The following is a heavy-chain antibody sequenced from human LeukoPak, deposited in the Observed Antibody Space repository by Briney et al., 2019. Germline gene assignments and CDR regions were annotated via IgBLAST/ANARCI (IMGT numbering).Heavy chain of an antibody. V-gene: IGHV3-7*01. J-gene: IGHJ4*02. CDR2: IKQDGSEK. Sequence: GGSLRLSCAASGFTFSNYWMSWVRQAPGKGLEWVANIKQDGSEKYYVDSVKGRFTISRDNAKNSLYLQINSLRAEDTAVYYCARDPGHYYDRSGYYGYWGQGTLVTVSS. CDR3: ARDPGHYYDRSGYYGY. CDR1: GFTFSNYW. D-gene: IGHD3-22*01.